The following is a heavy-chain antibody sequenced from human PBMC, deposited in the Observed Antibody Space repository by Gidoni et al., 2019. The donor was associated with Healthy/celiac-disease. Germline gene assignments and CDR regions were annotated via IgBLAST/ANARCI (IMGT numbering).Heavy chain of an antibody. CDR1: GFSFSRHG. CDR3: AKKSYCSGGSCYPEWVEY. D-gene: IGHD2-15*01. V-gene: IGHV3-30*18. CDR2: IAYAVSNK. J-gene: IGHJ4*02. Sequence: QVQLVESGGGVVQPARSRRLSCAASGFSFSRHGMHWVRQALGKGLEWVAVIAYAVSNKYYADSVKGRFTISRDNSKNTLYLQMNSLRAEDTAVYYCAKKSYCSGGSCYPEWVEYWGQGTQVTVSS.